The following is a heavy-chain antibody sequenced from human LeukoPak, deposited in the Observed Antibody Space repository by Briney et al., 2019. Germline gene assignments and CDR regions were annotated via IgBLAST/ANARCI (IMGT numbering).Heavy chain of an antibody. Sequence: PGGSLRLSRAASGFTFSSYAMSWVRQAPGKGLEWVSAISGSGGSTYYADSVKGRFTISRDNSKNTLYLQMNSLRAEDTAVYYCANRYSSSWYNSSDYWGQGTLVTVSS. CDR3: ANRYSSSWYNSSDY. J-gene: IGHJ4*02. CDR2: ISGSGGST. V-gene: IGHV3-23*01. D-gene: IGHD6-13*01. CDR1: GFTFSSYA.